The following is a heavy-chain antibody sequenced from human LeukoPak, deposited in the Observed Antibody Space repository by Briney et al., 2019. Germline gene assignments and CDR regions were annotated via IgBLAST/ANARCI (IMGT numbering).Heavy chain of an antibody. V-gene: IGHV4-39*01. CDR2: IYYSGNT. J-gene: IGHJ4*02. CDR3: ARQTGSGLFILP. Sequence: GSLRLSCAASGFTFSRYWMGWIRQPPGKGLEWIGSIYYSGNTYYNASLKSQASISIDTSKNQFSLRLTSVTAADTAVYYCARQTGSGLFILPGGQGTLVTVSS. CDR1: GFTFSRYW. D-gene: IGHD3/OR15-3a*01.